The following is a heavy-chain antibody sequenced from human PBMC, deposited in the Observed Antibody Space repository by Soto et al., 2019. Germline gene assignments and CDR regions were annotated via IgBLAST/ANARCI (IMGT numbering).Heavy chain of an antibody. CDR1: GFIFSSYA. D-gene: IGHD2-21*01. V-gene: IGHV3-23*01. Sequence: EVQLLESGGGLVQPGGSLRLSCAASGFIFSSYAMKWVRQAPGKGLEWVSLIGDSGTPTYYADSVKGRFTISSDNSGNTLFRQMTSLRAADTAVYYCARYITGARYSGVDVWGQGTAVTVSS. J-gene: IGHJ6*02. CDR2: IGDSGTPT. CDR3: ARYITGARYSGVDV.